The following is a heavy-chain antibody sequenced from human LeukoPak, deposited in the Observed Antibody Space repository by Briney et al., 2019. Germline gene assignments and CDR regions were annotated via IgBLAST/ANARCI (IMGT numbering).Heavy chain of an antibody. D-gene: IGHD2-15*01. CDR2: INPNSGGT. CDR1: GYTFTGYY. Sequence: ASVKVSCKASGYTFTGYYMHWVRQAPGQGLEWMGWINPNSGGTNYAQKFQGRVTMTRDTSISTAYMELGRLRSDDTAVYYCARRVVVAAESSYNWFDPWGQGTLVTVSS. V-gene: IGHV1-2*02. J-gene: IGHJ5*02. CDR3: ARRVVVAAESSYNWFDP.